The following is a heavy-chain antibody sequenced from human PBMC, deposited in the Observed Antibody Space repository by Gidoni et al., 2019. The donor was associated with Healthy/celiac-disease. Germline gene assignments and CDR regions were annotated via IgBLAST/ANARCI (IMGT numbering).Heavy chain of an antibody. D-gene: IGHD1-7*01. CDR1: GFTFTSSA. CDR3: AAAENWNYDWFDP. J-gene: IGHJ5*02. V-gene: IGHV1-58*02. CDR2: IVVGSGNT. Sequence: QMQLVQSGPKVKKPGTSGTVSCKASGFTFTSSAMQWMRQDRGQRLEWSGWIVVGSGNTNYAQKFQERVTITRDMSTSTAYMELSSLRSEDTAVYYCAAAENWNYDWFDPWGQGTLVTVSS.